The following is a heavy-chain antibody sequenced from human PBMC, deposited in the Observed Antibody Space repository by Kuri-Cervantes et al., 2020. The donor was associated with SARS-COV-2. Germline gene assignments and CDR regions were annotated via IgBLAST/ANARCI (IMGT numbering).Heavy chain of an antibody. V-gene: IGHV1-2*02. D-gene: IGHD1-26*01. J-gene: IGHJ4*02. CDR2: INPNSGGT. CDR3: AREDFSSLGAPHGLDY. CDR1: GYTFTGYY. Sequence: GESLKISCKGSGYTFTGYYMHWVRQAPGQGLEWMGWINPNSGGTNYAQKFQGRVTLARDTSIRTAYMEVTSLTYDDTAVYYCAREDFSSLGAPHGLDYWGQGTLVTVSS.